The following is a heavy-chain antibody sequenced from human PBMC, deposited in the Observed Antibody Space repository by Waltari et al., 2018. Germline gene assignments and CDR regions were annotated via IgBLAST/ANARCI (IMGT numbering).Heavy chain of an antibody. D-gene: IGHD2-2*01. CDR2: WYTSGST. Sequence: QVQLQESGPGLVKPSETLSLTCTVSGGSINRSYWSWIRRPAGKGLEWIGRWYTSGSTKYNPSLDSRVSMSADTSKNRFSLSLQSVTAADMATYYCVRDQAQFCGDTTCYSGWFDPWGPGILVTVSS. V-gene: IGHV4-4*07. J-gene: IGHJ5*02. CDR3: VRDQAQFCGDTTCYSGWFDP. CDR1: GGSINRSY.